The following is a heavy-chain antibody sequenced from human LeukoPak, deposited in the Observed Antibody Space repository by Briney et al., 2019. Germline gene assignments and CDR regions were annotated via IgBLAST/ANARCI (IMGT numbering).Heavy chain of an antibody. CDR2: INHSGST. D-gene: IGHD3-3*01. J-gene: IGHJ4*02. V-gene: IGHV4-34*01. Sequence: PSETLSLTCAVYGVSFSGYYWSWIRQPPGKGLEWIGEINHSGSTNYNPSLKSRVTISVDTSKNQFSLKLSSVTAADTAVYYCARGVGHYDFWSGYHPYYFDYWGQGTLVTVSS. CDR1: GVSFSGYY. CDR3: ARGVGHYDFWSGYHPYYFDY.